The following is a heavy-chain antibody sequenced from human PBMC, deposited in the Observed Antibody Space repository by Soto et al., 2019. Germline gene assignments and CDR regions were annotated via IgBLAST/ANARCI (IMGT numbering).Heavy chain of an antibody. D-gene: IGHD2-2*01. CDR3: AKGRTASKAWFDS. V-gene: IGHV4-59*01. CDR1: GGSLSNYY. Sequence: QVQLQESGPRLVKPSETLSLTCIISGGSLSNYYWSWIRQPPGKGLEWIGYVHYSGSTNLNPSLQSRVTLSVDPSSNQFSLSLTSVTAADTAVYFCAKGRTASKAWFDSWGQGILVTVSS. CDR2: VHYSGST. J-gene: IGHJ5*01.